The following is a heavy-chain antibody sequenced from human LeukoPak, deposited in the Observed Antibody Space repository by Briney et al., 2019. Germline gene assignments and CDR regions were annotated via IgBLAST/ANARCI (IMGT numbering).Heavy chain of an antibody. V-gene: IGHV4-34*01. CDR3: ARVVPAARNFWFDP. J-gene: IGHJ5*02. CDR2: INHSGST. CDR1: GGSFSGYY. Sequence: SETLSLTCAVYGGSFSGYYWSWIRQPPGKGLEWIGEINHSGSTNYNPSLKSRVTISVDTSKNQFSLKLSSVTAADTAVYYCARVVPAARNFWFDPWGQGTLVTVSS. D-gene: IGHD2-2*01.